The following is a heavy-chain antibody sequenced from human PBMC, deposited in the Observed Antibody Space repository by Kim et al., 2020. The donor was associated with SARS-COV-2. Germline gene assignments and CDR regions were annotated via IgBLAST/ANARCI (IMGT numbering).Heavy chain of an antibody. CDR3: AREPSTFFDY. CDR2: SR. Sequence: SRHCADCEKSRFTLSRDDSQNSVDLQMNSLRAEGTAVYFCAREPSTFFDYWGQGTLVTVSS. V-gene: IGHV3-66*01. J-gene: IGHJ4*02.